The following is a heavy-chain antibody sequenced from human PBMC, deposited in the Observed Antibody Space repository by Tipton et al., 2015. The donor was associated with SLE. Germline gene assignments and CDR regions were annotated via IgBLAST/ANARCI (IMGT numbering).Heavy chain of an antibody. Sequence: TLSLTCTVSGGSSISSCSSWGGFRQTPRQGLDWIVNIFSRGGTYYSPSLTSRVTISVDTSNNQFSLKLISLTAADTAVYFCARLGPSDFWSRNYLFDHGGQRNLVTVSS. CDR1: GGSSISSCSS. V-gene: IGHV4-39*01. J-gene: IGHJ4*02. CDR3: ARLGPSDFWSRNYLFDH. CDR2: IFSRGGT. D-gene: IGHD3-3*01.